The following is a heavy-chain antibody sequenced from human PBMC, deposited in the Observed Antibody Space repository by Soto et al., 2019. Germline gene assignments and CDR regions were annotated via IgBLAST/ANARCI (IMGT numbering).Heavy chain of an antibody. D-gene: IGHD3-22*01. CDR1: GYSFTTFW. CDR2: IYPGDSDT. V-gene: IGHV5-51*01. CDR3: SRREYYEGAFDI. Sequence: PGESLKISCKASGYSFTTFWIAWVRLIPGKGLEWMGIIYPGDSDTRYSPSFQGQVTISADKSISTASLQWSSLKASDTAMYYCSRREYYEGAFDIWGQGTMVTVSS. J-gene: IGHJ3*02.